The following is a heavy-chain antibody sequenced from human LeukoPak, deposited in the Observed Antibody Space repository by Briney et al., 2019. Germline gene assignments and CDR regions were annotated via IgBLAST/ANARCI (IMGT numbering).Heavy chain of an antibody. J-gene: IGHJ4*02. Sequence: SETLSLTCAVYGGSFSGYYWSWIRQPPGKGLEWIGEINHSGSTDYNPSLESRVTISVDTSKNQFSLKLTSVTAADTAVYYCARGGYSGYDSVIDYWGQGTLVTVSS. CDR1: GGSFSGYY. D-gene: IGHD5-12*01. V-gene: IGHV4-34*01. CDR3: ARGGYSGYDSVIDY. CDR2: INHSGST.